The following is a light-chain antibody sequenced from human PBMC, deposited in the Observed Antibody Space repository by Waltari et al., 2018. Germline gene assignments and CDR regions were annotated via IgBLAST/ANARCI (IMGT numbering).Light chain of an antibody. J-gene: IGKJ1*01. CDR1: QSVSRS. V-gene: IGKV3-20*01. CDR3: QHYVRLPAT. Sequence: IVLTHSPAPLSLSPGESVTLSCRASQSVSRSLAWYQQKPGQAPKRLIYGASTRATGIPDRFTGSGSGTDFSLTISSLEPEDFAIYFCQHYVRLPATFGQGTKVEIK. CDR2: GAS.